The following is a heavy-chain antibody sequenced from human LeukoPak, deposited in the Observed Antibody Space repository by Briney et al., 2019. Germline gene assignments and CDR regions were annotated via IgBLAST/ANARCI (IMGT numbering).Heavy chain of an antibody. CDR1: GYSFTTYA. Sequence: ASVTVSCKASGYSFTTYAISWLRQAPGQGLEWMGWINAYNGVTNYPQKFQGRVTMSTDTSTTTAYMELRSLISDDTAVYYCARDGVADGSWSQFDYWGQGALVTVSP. J-gene: IGHJ4*02. V-gene: IGHV1-18*01. D-gene: IGHD6-13*01. CDR2: INAYNGVT. CDR3: ARDGVADGSWSQFDY.